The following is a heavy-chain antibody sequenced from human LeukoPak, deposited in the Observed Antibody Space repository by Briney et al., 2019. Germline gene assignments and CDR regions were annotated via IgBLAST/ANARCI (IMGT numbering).Heavy chain of an antibody. D-gene: IGHD3-3*01. Sequence: SETLSLTCTVSGGSISSYYWSWIRQPPGKGLEWIGYIYYSGSTNYNPSLKSRVTMSVDTSKNQFSLKLSSVTAADTAVYYCASDSRYDFWGGYYKWAFDIWGQGTMVTVSS. J-gene: IGHJ3*02. CDR1: GGSISSYY. V-gene: IGHV4-59*01. CDR3: ASDSRYDFWGGYYKWAFDI. CDR2: IYYSGST.